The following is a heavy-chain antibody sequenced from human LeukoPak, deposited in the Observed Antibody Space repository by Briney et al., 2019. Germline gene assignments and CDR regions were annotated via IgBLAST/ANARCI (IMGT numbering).Heavy chain of an antibody. CDR2: INAGGGTYT. D-gene: IGHD2-15*01. Sequence: GGSLRLSCAASGFTFSSFGMSWVRQAPGKGLEWVSSINAGGGTYTYYADSVKGRFTISRDNAKNSLYLQMNSLRAEDTAVYYCASSYCSGGSCYEYYFDYWGQGTLVTVSS. CDR3: ASSYCSGGSCYEYYFDY. CDR1: GFTFSSFG. J-gene: IGHJ4*02. V-gene: IGHV3-23*01.